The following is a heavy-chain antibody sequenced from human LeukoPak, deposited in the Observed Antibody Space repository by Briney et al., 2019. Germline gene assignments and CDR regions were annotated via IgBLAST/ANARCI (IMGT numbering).Heavy chain of an antibody. Sequence: SETLSLTCTVSGGSISSSSYYWGWIRQPPGKGLEWIGSIYYSGSTYYNPSLKSRVTISVDTSKNQFSLKLSSVTAADTAVYYCAREGAGDTAMVTFDYWGQGTLVTVSS. CDR1: GGSISSSSYY. V-gene: IGHV4-39*07. CDR2: IYYSGST. CDR3: AREGAGDTAMVTFDY. D-gene: IGHD5-18*01. J-gene: IGHJ4*02.